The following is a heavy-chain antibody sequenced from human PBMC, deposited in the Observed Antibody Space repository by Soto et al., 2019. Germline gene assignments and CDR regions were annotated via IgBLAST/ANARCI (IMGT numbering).Heavy chain of an antibody. CDR3: AITGTTDY. V-gene: IGHV4-59*08. J-gene: IGHJ4*02. D-gene: IGHD1-20*01. Sequence: QVQMQESGPGLVKPSETLSLTCSVFGDFISSRYWSWIRQPPGKGLEWIGYIYYSGSANYKPSLESRVTISADMSKKHFSLRLSSVTAADTAVYYCAITGTTDYWGQGTLVTVSS. CDR2: IYYSGSA. CDR1: GDFISSRY.